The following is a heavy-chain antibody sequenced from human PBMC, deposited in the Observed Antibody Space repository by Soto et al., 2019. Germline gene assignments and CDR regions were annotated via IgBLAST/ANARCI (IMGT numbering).Heavy chain of an antibody. Sequence: QVQLQESGPGLVKPSQTLSLTCTVSGGSISSGGYYWSWIRQHPGKGLEWIGYIYYSGRTYYNPSHKSRVTISVDTSKNHFSLKLSSVAAADTAVYYCARDPLNLGYCSGGSCPYGMDVWGQGTTVTVSS. D-gene: IGHD2-15*01. CDR2: IYYSGRT. J-gene: IGHJ6*02. CDR3: ARDPLNLGYCSGGSCPYGMDV. V-gene: IGHV4-31*03. CDR1: GGSISSGGYY.